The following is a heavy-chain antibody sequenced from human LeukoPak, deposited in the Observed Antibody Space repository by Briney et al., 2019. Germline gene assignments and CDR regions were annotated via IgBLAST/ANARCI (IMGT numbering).Heavy chain of an antibody. D-gene: IGHD3-22*01. Sequence: GASVKVSCKASGGTFSSYAISWVRQAPGQGLEWMGGIIPIFGTANYAQKFQGRVTITTDESTSTAYMELSSLRSEDTAVYYCARTRMNCYDNPGFDYWGQGTLVTVSS. CDR3: ARTRMNCYDNPGFDY. CDR1: GGTFSSYA. V-gene: IGHV1-69*05. J-gene: IGHJ4*02. CDR2: IIPIFGTA.